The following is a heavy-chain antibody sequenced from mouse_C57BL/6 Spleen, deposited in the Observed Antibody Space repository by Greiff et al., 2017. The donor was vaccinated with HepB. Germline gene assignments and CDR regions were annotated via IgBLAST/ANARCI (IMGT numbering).Heavy chain of an antibody. J-gene: IGHJ4*01. D-gene: IGHD2-4*01. CDR2: IYPSDSET. CDR1: GYTFTSYW. CDR3: ARSPYDYDEGYYYAMDY. Sequence: VQLQQPGAELVRPGSSVKLSCKASGYTFTSYWMDWVKQRPGQGLEWIGNIYPSDSETHYNQKFKDKATLTVDKSSSTAYMQLSSLTSEDSAVYYCARSPYDYDEGYYYAMDYWGQGTSVTVSS. V-gene: IGHV1-61*01.